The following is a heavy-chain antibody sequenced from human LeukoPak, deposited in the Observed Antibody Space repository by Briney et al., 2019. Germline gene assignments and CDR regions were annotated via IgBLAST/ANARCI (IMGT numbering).Heavy chain of an antibody. J-gene: IGHJ5*02. V-gene: IGHV1-2*06. CDR3: ARGRITMVRGANRFDP. CDR2: INPNSGGT. Sequence: GASVKVSCKASGYTFTGYYMHWVRQAPGQGLEWMGRINPNSGGTNYAQKFQGRVTMTRNTSISTAYMELSSLRSEDTAVYYCARGRITMVRGANRFDPWGQGTLVTVSS. D-gene: IGHD3-10*01. CDR1: GYTFTGYY.